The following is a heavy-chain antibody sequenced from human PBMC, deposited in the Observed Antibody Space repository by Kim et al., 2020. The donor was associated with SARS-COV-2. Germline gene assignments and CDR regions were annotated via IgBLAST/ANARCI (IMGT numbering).Heavy chain of an antibody. CDR1: GFTFSSYG. CDR2: IWYDGSNK. D-gene: IGHD1-26*01. V-gene: IGHV3-33*01. CDR3: ARSYSGSYGPTDAFDI. J-gene: IGHJ3*02. Sequence: GGSLRLSCAASGFTFSSYGMHWVRQAPGKGLEWVAVIWYDGSNKYYADSVKGRFTISRDNSKNTLYLQMNSLRAEDTAVYYCARSYSGSYGPTDAFDIWGQGTMVTVSS.